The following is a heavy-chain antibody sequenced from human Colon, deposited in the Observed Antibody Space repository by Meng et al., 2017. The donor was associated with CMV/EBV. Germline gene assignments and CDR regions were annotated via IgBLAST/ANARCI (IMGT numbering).Heavy chain of an antibody. CDR2: INWSAGSR. V-gene: IGHV3-20*04. J-gene: IGHJ4*02. D-gene: IGHD3-22*01. CDR1: GFTFDDYG. CDR3: ARTYYYDSGGLNFDF. Sequence: GESLKISCSASGFTFDDYGMSWVRQGPGKGLEWVSGINWSAGSRDYADSVKGRFIISRDNAKYSLYLQMNSLRAEDTALYYCARTYYYDSGGLNFDFWGQGSLVTVSS.